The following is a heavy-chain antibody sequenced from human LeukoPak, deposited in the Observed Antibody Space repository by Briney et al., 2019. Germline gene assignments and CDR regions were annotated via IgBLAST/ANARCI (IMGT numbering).Heavy chain of an antibody. CDR1: GFTLSSYE. CDR3: ARSDSSGWYEPYYFDF. Sequence: GSLRLSCAGSGFTLSSYEMNWVRQGPGKGLEWVSYISSSSSTTYYADSVKGRFTISRDNAKNSLYLQMNSLRAEDTAVYCCARSDSSGWYEPYYFDFWGQGTLVTVSS. D-gene: IGHD6-19*01. V-gene: IGHV3-48*03. J-gene: IGHJ4*02. CDR2: ISSSSSTT.